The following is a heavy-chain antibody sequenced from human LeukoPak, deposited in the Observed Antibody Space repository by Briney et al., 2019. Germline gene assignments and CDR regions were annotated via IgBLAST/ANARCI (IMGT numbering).Heavy chain of an antibody. Sequence: GGSLRLSCAASGFTFSSYWMHWVRQAPGKGLVWVSRINSDGSSTSYADSVKGRFTISRDNAKNTLYLQMNSLRAEDTAVYYCARAHLESSGWYPDYWGQGTLVTVSS. D-gene: IGHD6-19*01. CDR1: GFTFSSYW. CDR2: INSDGSST. CDR3: ARAHLESSGWYPDY. V-gene: IGHV3-74*01. J-gene: IGHJ4*02.